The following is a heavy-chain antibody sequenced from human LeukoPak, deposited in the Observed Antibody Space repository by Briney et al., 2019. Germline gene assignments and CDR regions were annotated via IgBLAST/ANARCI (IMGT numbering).Heavy chain of an antibody. Sequence: PGGSLRLSCAASGFTFSSYSMNWVRQAPGKGLEWVSYISSSSSTIYYADSVKGRFTISRDNAKNSLYLQMNSLRAEDTAVYYCAREKAYGSGRPLDYWGQGTLVTVSS. CDR1: GFTFSSYS. D-gene: IGHD3-10*01. J-gene: IGHJ4*02. CDR2: ISSSSSTI. CDR3: AREKAYGSGRPLDY. V-gene: IGHV3-48*04.